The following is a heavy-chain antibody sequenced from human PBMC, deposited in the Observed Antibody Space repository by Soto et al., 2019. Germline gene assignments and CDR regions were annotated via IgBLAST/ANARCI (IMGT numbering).Heavy chain of an antibody. Sequence: ESGGGVVQPGRSLRLSCAASGFTFSSYAMHWVRQAPGKGLEWVAVISYDGSNKYYADSVKGRFTISRDNSKNTLYLQMNSLRAEDTAVYYCARVFGGMAGYGMDVWGQGTTVTVSS. CDR1: GFTFSSYA. D-gene: IGHD3-3*01. CDR2: ISYDGSNK. V-gene: IGHV3-30-3*01. CDR3: ARVFGGMAGYGMDV. J-gene: IGHJ6*02.